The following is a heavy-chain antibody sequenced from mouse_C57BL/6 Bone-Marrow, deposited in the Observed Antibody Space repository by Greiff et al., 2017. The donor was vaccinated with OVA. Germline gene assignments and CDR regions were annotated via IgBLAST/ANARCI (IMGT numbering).Heavy chain of an antibody. J-gene: IGHJ4*01. CDR2: INSDGGST. V-gene: IGHV5-2*01. CDR3: ASLPYYYAMDY. Sequence: DVMLVESGGGLVQPGESLKLSCESNEYEFPSHDMSWVRKTPEKRLELVAAINSDGGSTYYPDTMERRFIISRDNTKKTLYLQMSSLRSEDTALYYCASLPYYYAMDYWGQGTSVTVSS. CDR1: EYEFPSHD.